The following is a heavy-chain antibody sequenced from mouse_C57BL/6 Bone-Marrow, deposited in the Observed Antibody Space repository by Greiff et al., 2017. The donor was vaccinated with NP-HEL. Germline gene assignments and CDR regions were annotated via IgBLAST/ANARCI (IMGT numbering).Heavy chain of an antibody. Sequence: VQLKESGPELVKPGASVKISCKASGYSFTSYYIHWVKQRPGQGLEWIGWIYPGSGNTKYNEKFKGKATLTADTSSSTAYMQLSSLTSEDSAVYYCARDGYYFDYWGQGTTLTVSS. D-gene: IGHD2-3*01. CDR3: ARDGYYFDY. V-gene: IGHV1-66*01. CDR2: IYPGSGNT. J-gene: IGHJ2*01. CDR1: GYSFTSYY.